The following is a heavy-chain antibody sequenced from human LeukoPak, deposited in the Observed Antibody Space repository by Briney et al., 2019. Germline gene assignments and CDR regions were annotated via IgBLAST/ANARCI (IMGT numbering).Heavy chain of an antibody. CDR1: GFTFSSYA. V-gene: IGHV3-23*01. J-gene: IGHJ4*02. D-gene: IGHD2-15*01. Sequence: GGSLRLSCAASGFTFSSYAMSWVRQAPGKGLEWVSAISGSGGSTYYADSVKGRFTISRDNSKNALYLQMNSLRAEDTAVYYCAKDSAGYPTSPIDYWGQGTLVTVSP. CDR3: AKDSAGYPTSPIDY. CDR2: ISGSGGST.